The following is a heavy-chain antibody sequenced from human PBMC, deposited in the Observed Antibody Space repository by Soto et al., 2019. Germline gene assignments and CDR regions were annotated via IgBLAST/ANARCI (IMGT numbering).Heavy chain of an antibody. CDR1: GGSISSSSYY. Sequence: QLQLQESGPGLVKPSETLSLTCTVSGGSISSSSYYWGWIRQPPGKGLEWIGSIYYSGSTYYNPSLKSRVTISVDTSKNQFSLKLSSVTAADTAVYYCARHGVLGYSSSWDSYYYYGMDVWGQGTTVTVSS. CDR3: ARHGVLGYSSSWDSYYYYGMDV. J-gene: IGHJ6*02. V-gene: IGHV4-39*01. CDR2: IYYSGST. D-gene: IGHD6-13*01.